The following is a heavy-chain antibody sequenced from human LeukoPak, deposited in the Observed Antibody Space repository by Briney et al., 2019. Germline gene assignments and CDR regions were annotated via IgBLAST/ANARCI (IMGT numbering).Heavy chain of an antibody. Sequence: SQTLSLTCTVSGGSISSGGHFWSWIRQPAGKGLEWIGRMYTRGSTDYNPSLNSRVTISIDTSKNQFSLKLTSVTAADTAVYYCARGTYPLYYFDYWGQGTLVSVSS. CDR3: ARGTYPLYYFDY. J-gene: IGHJ4*02. D-gene: IGHD1-14*01. CDR2: MYTRGST. V-gene: IGHV4-61*02. CDR1: GGSISSGGHF.